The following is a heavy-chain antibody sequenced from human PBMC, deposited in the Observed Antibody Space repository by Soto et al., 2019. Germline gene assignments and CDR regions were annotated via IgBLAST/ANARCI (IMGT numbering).Heavy chain of an antibody. V-gene: IGHV3-23*01. J-gene: IGHJ5*02. D-gene: IGHD3-22*01. Sequence: GGSLRLSCAASGFTFSSYAMSWVRQAPGKGLEWVSAISGSGGSTYYADSVKGRFTISRDNSKNTLYLQMNSLRAEDTAVYYCAKGVFGSSGATNWFDPWGQGTLVTVSS. CDR1: GFTFSSYA. CDR3: AKGVFGSSGATNWFDP. CDR2: ISGSGGST.